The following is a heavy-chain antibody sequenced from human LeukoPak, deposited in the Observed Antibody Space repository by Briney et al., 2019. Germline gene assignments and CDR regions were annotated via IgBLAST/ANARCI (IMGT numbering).Heavy chain of an antibody. D-gene: IGHD3-10*01. Sequence: SETLSLTCTVSGGSINSYYWSWIRQPPGKGLEWIGYIYYSGSTKYNPSLKSRVTISVDTSKNQFSLKLSSVTAADTAVYYCARAEDTSVRGVPYIFDYWGQGTLVTVSS. CDR3: ARAEDTSVRGVPYIFDY. V-gene: IGHV4-59*01. CDR2: IYYSGST. CDR1: GGSINSYY. J-gene: IGHJ4*02.